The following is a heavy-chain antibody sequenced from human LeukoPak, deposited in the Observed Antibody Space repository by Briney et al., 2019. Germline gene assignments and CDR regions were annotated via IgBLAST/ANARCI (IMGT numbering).Heavy chain of an antibody. V-gene: IGHV3-23*01. J-gene: IGHJ4*02. Sequence: GGSLRLSCAASGFTFSSYGMSWVRQAPGKGLEWVSGISASGGYTYYADSVRGRFTISRDNSKNTLYLQMNSLRAEDTAVYYCARGYSNGWFFFDYWGQGTLVTVSS. CDR1: GFTFSSYG. D-gene: IGHD6-19*01. CDR2: ISASGGYT. CDR3: ARGYSNGWFFFDY.